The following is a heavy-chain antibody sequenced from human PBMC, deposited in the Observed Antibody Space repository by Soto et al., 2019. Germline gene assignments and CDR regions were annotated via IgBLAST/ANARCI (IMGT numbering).Heavy chain of an antibody. J-gene: IGHJ5*01. Sequence: ASVKVSCKASGYTFTNYGIIWVRQAPGEGLEWMGWISADYGNTNYAQNFQGRVTMTTDTSTTTAYMELRSQTSDDTAVYFCARGFGLNNWFDSWGQGTLVTVSS. CDR3: ARGFGLNNWFDS. CDR2: ISADYGNT. D-gene: IGHD3-10*01. CDR1: GYTFTNYG. V-gene: IGHV1-18*01.